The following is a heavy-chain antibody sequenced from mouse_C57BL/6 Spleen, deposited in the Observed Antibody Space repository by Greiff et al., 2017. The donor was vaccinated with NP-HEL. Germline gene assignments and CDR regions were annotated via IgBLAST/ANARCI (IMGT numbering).Heavy chain of an antibody. Sequence: EVKLVESGPGLVKPSQSLSLTCSVSGYSITSGYFWYWIRPPPGNQLEWMGFISYDGSNNYNPSLNNRISITRDTTKNQYFLKLNAVNTEDTATDVCAYDYDGEGDYWGQGTTLTVSS. V-gene: IGHV3-6*01. CDR2: ISYDGSN. CDR3: AYDYDGEGDY. J-gene: IGHJ2*01. CDR1: GYSITSGYF. D-gene: IGHD2-4*01.